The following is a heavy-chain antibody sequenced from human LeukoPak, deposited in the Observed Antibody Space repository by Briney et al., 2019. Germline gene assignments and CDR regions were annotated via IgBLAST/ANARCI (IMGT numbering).Heavy chain of an antibody. V-gene: IGHV4-38-2*02. CDR2: IYHTGAT. CDR3: ARAVDSSGFSCFQH. Sequence: NPSETLSLTCTVSGHSIINSYYWGWIRQPPGKGLEWIGSIYHTGATYYNPSLKSRVTISVGTSKNQFSLKLNSVTAADTAVYYCARAVDSSGFSCFQHWGQGTLVTVSS. CDR1: GHSIINSYY. D-gene: IGHD3-22*01. J-gene: IGHJ1*01.